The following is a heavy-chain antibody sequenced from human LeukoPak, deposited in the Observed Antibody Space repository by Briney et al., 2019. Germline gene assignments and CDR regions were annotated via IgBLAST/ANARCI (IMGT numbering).Heavy chain of an antibody. Sequence: PSETLSLTCAVSGGSISSSNWWSWVRQPPGKGLGWIGEINHSGSTNYNPSLKSRVTISVDTSKNQFSLKLSSVTAADTAVYYCATSIRYYYDSSGYRGGSRYFDYWGQGTLVTVSS. CDR1: GGSISSSNW. CDR2: INHSGST. CDR3: ATSIRYYYDSSGYRGGSRYFDY. J-gene: IGHJ4*02. V-gene: IGHV4-4*02. D-gene: IGHD3-22*01.